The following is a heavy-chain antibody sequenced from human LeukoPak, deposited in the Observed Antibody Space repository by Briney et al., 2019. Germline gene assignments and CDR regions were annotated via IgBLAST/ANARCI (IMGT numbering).Heavy chain of an antibody. D-gene: IGHD3-16*01. J-gene: IGHJ3*02. V-gene: IGHV3-21*01. Sequence: GGSLRLSCAASGFTFSSYTMNWVRQAPGKGLEWVSSISSSSSYIYYADSVKGRFTISRDNAKNSLHLQMNSLRAEDTAVYYCARDLGGPLLHYAFDIWGQGTMVTVAS. CDR2: ISSSSSYI. CDR1: GFTFSSYT. CDR3: ARDLGGPLLHYAFDI.